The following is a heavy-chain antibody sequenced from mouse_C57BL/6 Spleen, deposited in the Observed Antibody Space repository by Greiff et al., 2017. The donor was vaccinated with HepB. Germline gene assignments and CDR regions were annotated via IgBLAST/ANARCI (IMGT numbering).Heavy chain of an antibody. J-gene: IGHJ3*01. V-gene: IGHV1-76*01. CDR3: ARSSGYWFAY. CDR2: IYPGSGNT. Sequence: VQLQQSGAELVRPGASVKLSCKASGYTFTDYYINWVKQRPGQGLEWIARIYPGSGNTYYNEKFKGKATLTAEKSSRTDYMQLSSLTSEDSAVYFCARSSGYWFAYWGQGTLVTVSA. D-gene: IGHD3-2*02. CDR1: GYTFTDYY.